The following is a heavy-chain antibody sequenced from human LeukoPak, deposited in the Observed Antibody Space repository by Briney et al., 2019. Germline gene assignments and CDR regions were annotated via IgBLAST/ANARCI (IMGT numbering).Heavy chain of an antibody. CDR3: ARRGRWATVTRNYYFDY. CDR1: GGSFTSYS. J-gene: IGHJ4*02. CDR2: INHTENT. Sequence: SVTLSLTCAVYGGSFTSYSWTWIRQPPGKGLERIGEINHTENTNNSPSLKSRVTISVDTSKNQFSLRLSSVTAADTAVYYCARRGRWATVTRNYYFDYWGQGILVTVSS. D-gene: IGHD4-17*01. V-gene: IGHV4-34*01.